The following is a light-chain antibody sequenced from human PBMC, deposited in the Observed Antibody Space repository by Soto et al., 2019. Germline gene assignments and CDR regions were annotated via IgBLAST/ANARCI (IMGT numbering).Light chain of an antibody. CDR3: QQYGSSPTT. V-gene: IGKV3-20*01. Sequence: EIVLTQSPGTLSLSPGERATLSCRASQSVTRNYLAWYQQKPGQAPRLLIFGASIRATGLPDRFSGSGSGTDFTLTICRLEPEDFAVYQCQQYGSSPTTFGQGTKVEIK. CDR2: GAS. J-gene: IGKJ1*01. CDR1: QSVTRNY.